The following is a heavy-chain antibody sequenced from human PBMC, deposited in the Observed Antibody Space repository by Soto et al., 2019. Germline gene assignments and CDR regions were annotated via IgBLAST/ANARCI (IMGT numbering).Heavy chain of an antibody. CDR2: ISYDGSNK. V-gene: IGHV3-30*01. Sequence: QVQLVESGGGVVQPGRSLRLSCAASGFTFSTYTMQLVRQAPGKGLEWVAVISYDGSNKDYADSVKGRFTISRDNSNNTQYMQMNNRILEGTAVYYCARECWTRGGRFDYWGQGTLVVVPS. CDR1: GFTFSTYT. D-gene: IGHD1-1*01. CDR3: ARECWTRGGRFDY. J-gene: IGHJ4*02.